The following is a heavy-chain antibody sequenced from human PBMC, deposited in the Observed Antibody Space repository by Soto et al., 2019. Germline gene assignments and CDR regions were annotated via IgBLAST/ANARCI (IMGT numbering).Heavy chain of an antibody. V-gene: IGHV5-51*01. Sequence: PGESLKISCKGSGYSFTSYWIGWVRQMPGKGLEWMGIIYPGDSDTRYSPSFQGQVTISADKSISTAYLQWSSLKASDTAMYYCATTIVGATVVDTYYYYGMDVWGQGTTVTVSS. J-gene: IGHJ6*02. CDR1: GYSFTSYW. CDR3: ATTIVGATVVDTYYYYGMDV. D-gene: IGHD1-26*01. CDR2: IYPGDSDT.